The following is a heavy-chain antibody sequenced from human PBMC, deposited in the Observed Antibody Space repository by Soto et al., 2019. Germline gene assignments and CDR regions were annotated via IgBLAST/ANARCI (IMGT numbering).Heavy chain of an antibody. J-gene: IGHJ6*03. V-gene: IGHV1-3*01. CDR2: INAGNGNT. Sequence: GASVKVSCKASGYTFTSYGMHWVRQAPGQRLEWMGWINAGNGNTKYSQKFQGRVTITRDTSASTAYMELSSLRSEDTAVYYCARELQLERGYYYYYYMDGWGKGTTVTVSS. D-gene: IGHD1-1*01. CDR1: GYTFTSYG. CDR3: ARELQLERGYYYYYYMDG.